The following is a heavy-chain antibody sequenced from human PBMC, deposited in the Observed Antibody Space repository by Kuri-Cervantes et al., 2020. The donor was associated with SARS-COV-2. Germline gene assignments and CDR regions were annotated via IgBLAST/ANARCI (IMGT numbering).Heavy chain of an antibody. Sequence: SVKVSCKASGSTFSSYAVSWVRQAPGQGLEWMGRIIPIVGITNYAQKFQGRVTMTEDTSTDTAYMELSSLRSEDTAVYYCASSIVVVPAAIRSLDYWGQGTLVTVSS. CDR1: GSTFSSYA. CDR2: IIPIVGIT. CDR3: ASSIVVVPAAIRSLDY. D-gene: IGHD2-2*02. J-gene: IGHJ4*02. V-gene: IGHV1-69*04.